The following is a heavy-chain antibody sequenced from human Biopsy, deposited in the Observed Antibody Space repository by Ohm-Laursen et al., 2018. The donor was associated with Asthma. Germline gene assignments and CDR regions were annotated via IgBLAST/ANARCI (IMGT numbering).Heavy chain of an antibody. Sequence: SVKVSCKTPGGTFSNFAISWVRQAPGQGIEWLGGIMTVFGTTNYAQKFQGRVTITPDESTSTAYMEVTSLRSEDTAIYYCARCQVGYSSGWSLLLKKIYYSGMDVWGQGTAVTVSS. CDR2: IMTVFGTT. CDR1: GGTFSNFA. CDR3: ARCQVGYSSGWSLLLKKIYYSGMDV. V-gene: IGHV1-69*13. J-gene: IGHJ6*02. D-gene: IGHD6-19*01.